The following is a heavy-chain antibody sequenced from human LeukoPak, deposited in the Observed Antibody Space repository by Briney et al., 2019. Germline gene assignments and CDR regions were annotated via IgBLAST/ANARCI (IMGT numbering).Heavy chain of an antibody. D-gene: IGHD1-26*01. CDR2: IKKDETEI. V-gene: IGHV3-7*01. Sequence: GGSLRLSCTASGFSFGNTWMSWVRQAPGKGLEWVANIKKDETEIYYADSVKGRLTISRDNAKRSLYLQMNVLRAADTAVYYCATLNWDDGEVSGFDHWGRGIMVTVSS. CDR3: ATLNWDDGEVSGFDH. J-gene: IGHJ5*02. CDR1: GFSFGNTW.